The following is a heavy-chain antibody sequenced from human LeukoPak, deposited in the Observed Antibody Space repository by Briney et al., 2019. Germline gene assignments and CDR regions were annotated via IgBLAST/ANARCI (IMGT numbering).Heavy chain of an antibody. CDR3: ARDRGSGSYRVYYYGMDV. V-gene: IGHV1-2*02. D-gene: IGHD3-10*01. J-gene: IGHJ6*02. CDR2: INPNSGGT. Sequence: GASVKVSCKASGYTFTGYYMHWVRQAPGQGLEWMGWINPNSGGTNYAQKFQGRVTMTRDTSISTAYMELSRLRSDDTAVYYCARDRGSGSYRVYYYGMDVWGQGTTVTVSS. CDR1: GYTFTGYY.